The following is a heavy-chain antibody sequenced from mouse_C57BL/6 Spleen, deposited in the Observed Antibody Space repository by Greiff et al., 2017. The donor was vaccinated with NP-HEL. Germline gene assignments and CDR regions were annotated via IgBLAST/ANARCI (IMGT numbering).Heavy chain of an antibody. Sequence: EVQLQQSGPELVKPGASVKISCKASGYTFTDYYMNWVKQSHGKSLEWIGDINPNNGGTSYNQKFKGKATLTVDKSSSTAYMELRSLTSEDSAVYYWARWPETADYWGQGTTLTVSS. CDR2: INPNNGGT. D-gene: IGHD3-2*01. CDR3: ARWPETADY. V-gene: IGHV1-26*01. J-gene: IGHJ2*01. CDR1: GYTFTDYY.